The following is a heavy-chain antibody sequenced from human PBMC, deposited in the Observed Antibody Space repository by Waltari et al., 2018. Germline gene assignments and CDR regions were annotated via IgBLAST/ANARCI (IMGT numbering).Heavy chain of an antibody. CDR3: ARDPSGYVNDAFDI. D-gene: IGHD5-12*01. J-gene: IGHJ3*02. V-gene: IGHV4-59*11. CDR1: GGSLSSHY. Sequence: QVQLQESGPGLVKPSETLSLTCTVSGGSLSSHYLRWFRQPPGKGLEWIGYIYDSGSTNYNPSLRSRVTISVDTSKNQFSLKLSSVTAADTAVYYCARDPSGYVNDAFDIWGQGTMVTVSS. CDR2: IYDSGST.